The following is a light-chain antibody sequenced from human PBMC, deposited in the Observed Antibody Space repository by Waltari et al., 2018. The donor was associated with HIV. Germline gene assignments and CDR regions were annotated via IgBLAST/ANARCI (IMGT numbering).Light chain of an antibody. V-gene: IGLV2-14*01. CDR1: SSDVGGYNY. J-gene: IGLJ1*01. CDR2: EVS. Sequence: QSALTQPASVSGSPGQSITISCTGTSSDVGGYNYVSWYQQHPGKAPKLMSYEVSNRTSVVSNLFSGSKSGNTASLTISVRQAEDEADYYCSSYTSSSTPYVFGTGTKVTVL. CDR3: SSYTSSSTPYV.